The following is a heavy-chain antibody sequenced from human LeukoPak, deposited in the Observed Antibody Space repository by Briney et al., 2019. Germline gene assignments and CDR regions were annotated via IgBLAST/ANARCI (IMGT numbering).Heavy chain of an antibody. CDR3: AKQIASTGTAGFDF. D-gene: IGHD6-13*01. J-gene: IGHJ4*02. CDR1: GGSISSYY. V-gene: IGHV4-4*07. Sequence: SETLSLTCTVSGGSISSYYWSWIRQPAGKGLEWIGRIYSTGSTNYNPSLKSRVTMSVDTSKNQFSLRLRSVTAADTAVYYCAKQIASTGTAGFDFWGQGALVTVSS. CDR2: IYSTGST.